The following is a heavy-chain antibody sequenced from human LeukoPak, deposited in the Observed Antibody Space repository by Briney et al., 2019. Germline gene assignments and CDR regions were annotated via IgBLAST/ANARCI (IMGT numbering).Heavy chain of an antibody. D-gene: IGHD6-13*01. CDR1: GGSISSYY. CDR3: ARQYRQQLVQKYYFDY. CDR2: IYTSGST. Sequence: SETLSLTCTVSGGSISSYYWSWIRQPPGKGLEWIGYIYTSGSTNYNPSLKSRVTISVDTSKNQFSLKLSSVTAADTAVYYCARQYRQQLVQKYYFDYWGQGTLVTVSS. V-gene: IGHV4-4*09. J-gene: IGHJ4*02.